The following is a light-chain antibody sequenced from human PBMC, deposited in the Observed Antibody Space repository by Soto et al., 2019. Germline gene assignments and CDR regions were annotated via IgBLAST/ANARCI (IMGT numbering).Light chain of an antibody. CDR3: SSYTSSSTLYV. CDR2: DVS. CDR1: SSDVGGYNY. J-gene: IGLJ1*01. Sequence: QSALTQPASVSGSPGQSITISCTGTSSDVGGYNYVSWYQQHPGKAPKLMIYDVSNRPSGFSNRFSGSKSGNTASLTISGLQAEDEADYYCSSYTSSSTLYVFGTGTKVTVL. V-gene: IGLV2-14*01.